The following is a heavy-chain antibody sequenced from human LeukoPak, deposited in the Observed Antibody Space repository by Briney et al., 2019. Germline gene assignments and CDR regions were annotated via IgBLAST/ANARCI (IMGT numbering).Heavy chain of an antibody. CDR2: IIPIFGTA. V-gene: IGHV1-69*13. CDR3: ARNGFRGSEDFDY. CDR1: GGTFSSYA. Sequence: SVKVSCKASGGTFSSYAISWVRQAPGQGLEWMGGIIPIFGTANYAQKFQGRVTITADESTSTAYMELSSLRSEDTAVYYCARNGFRGSEDFDYWGQGTLVTVSS. J-gene: IGHJ4*02. D-gene: IGHD2-8*01.